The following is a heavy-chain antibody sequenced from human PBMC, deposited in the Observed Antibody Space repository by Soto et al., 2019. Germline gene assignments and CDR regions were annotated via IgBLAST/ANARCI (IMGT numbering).Heavy chain of an antibody. CDR1: GYTFTSYA. V-gene: IGHV1-3*01. D-gene: IGHD3-9*01. CDR2: INAGNGNT. CDR3: ARDLAIFKPRVLDP. J-gene: IGHJ5*02. Sequence: GASVKVSCKASGYTFTSYAMHWVRQAPGQRLEWMGWINAGNGNTKYSQKFQGRVTITRDTSASTAYMELSSLRSEDTAVYYCARDLAIFKPRVLDPWGQGTLVTVSS.